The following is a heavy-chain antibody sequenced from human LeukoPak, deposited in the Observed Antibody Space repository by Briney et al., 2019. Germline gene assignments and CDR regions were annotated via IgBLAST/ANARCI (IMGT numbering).Heavy chain of an antibody. CDR1: GGSISNYY. D-gene: IGHD4-17*01. Sequence: SETLSLTCTASGGSISNYYWGWLRQPPGKGLEWIGYIFYTGSTKYNSSLESRVTISVDTSKNMFSLKVTSVTAADTAVYYCARDYGDSYYYYYYMDVWGKGTTVTISS. J-gene: IGHJ6*03. CDR2: IFYTGST. CDR3: ARDYGDSYYYYYYMDV. V-gene: IGHV4-59*01.